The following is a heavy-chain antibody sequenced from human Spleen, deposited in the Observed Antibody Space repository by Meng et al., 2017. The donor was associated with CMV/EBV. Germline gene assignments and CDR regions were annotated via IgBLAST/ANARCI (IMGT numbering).Heavy chain of an antibody. J-gene: IGHJ4*02. CDR3: ARVGYCSSISCYTFDY. Sequence: GSLRLSCIVSGGSISSSSNYWGWVRQPPGKGLEWIGNIYYSGSTHYNKSLKSRVTISIDTSKNHFSLKLSSVTAADTAVYFCARVGYCSSISCYTFDYLGQGTLVTVSS. D-gene: IGHD2-2*02. V-gene: IGHV4-39*07. CDR1: GGSISSSSNY. CDR2: IYYSGST.